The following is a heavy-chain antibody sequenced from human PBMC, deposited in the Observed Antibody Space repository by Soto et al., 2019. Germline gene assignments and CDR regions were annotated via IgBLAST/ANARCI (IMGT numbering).Heavy chain of an antibody. V-gene: IGHV1-18*04. Sequence: GASVKVSCKASGYTFTSYYMHWVRQAPGQGLEWMGWISAYNGNTNYAQKLQGRVTMTTDTSTSTAYMELRSLRSDDTAVYYCARLRDDFWSGSRYGMDVWGQGTTVTVSS. CDR3: ARLRDDFWSGSRYGMDV. D-gene: IGHD3-3*01. CDR1: GYTFTSYY. J-gene: IGHJ6*02. CDR2: ISAYNGNT.